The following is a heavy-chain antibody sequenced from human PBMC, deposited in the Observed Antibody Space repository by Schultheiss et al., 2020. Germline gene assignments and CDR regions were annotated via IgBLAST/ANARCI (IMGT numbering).Heavy chain of an antibody. V-gene: IGHV3-15*01. D-gene: IGHD3-10*01. CDR3: TNYGSGTTAFDP. CDR1: GFTFSSYW. CDR2: IKSKTDGGTT. Sequence: GGSLRLSCAASGFTFSSYWMHWVRQAPGKGLVWVGRIKSKTDGGTTDYAAPVKGRFTISSDDSKNTAYLQMNSLKTEDTAVYYCTNYGSGTTAFDPWGQGTLVTVSS. J-gene: IGHJ5*02.